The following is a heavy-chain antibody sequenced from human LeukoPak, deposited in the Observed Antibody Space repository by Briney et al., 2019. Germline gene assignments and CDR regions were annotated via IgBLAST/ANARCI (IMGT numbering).Heavy chain of an antibody. J-gene: IGHJ5*02. CDR2: IYYSGST. CDR1: GGSISSYY. D-gene: IGHD2-2*01. CDR3: ARSVVPAAMLNWFDP. V-gene: IGHV4-59*01. Sequence: SETLSLTCTVSGGSISSYYRSWIRQPPGKGLEWIGYIYYSGSTNYNPSLKSRVTISVDTSKNQFSLKLSSVTAADTAVYYCARSVVPAAMLNWFDPWGQGTLVTVSS.